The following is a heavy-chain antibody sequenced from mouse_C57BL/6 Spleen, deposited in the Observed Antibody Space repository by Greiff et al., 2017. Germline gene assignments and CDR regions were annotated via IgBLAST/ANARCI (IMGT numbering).Heavy chain of an antibody. Sequence: QVQLQQPGAELVKPGASVKLSCKASGYTFTSYWMHWVKQRPGQGLEWIGMIHPNSGSTNYNEKFKSKATLTVDKSSSTAYMQLSSLTSEDSAVYDCARPRYDYDGYAMDDWGQGTSVTVSS. CDR1: GYTFTSYW. D-gene: IGHD2-4*01. V-gene: IGHV1-64*01. CDR2: IHPNSGST. CDR3: ARPRYDYDGYAMDD. J-gene: IGHJ4*01.